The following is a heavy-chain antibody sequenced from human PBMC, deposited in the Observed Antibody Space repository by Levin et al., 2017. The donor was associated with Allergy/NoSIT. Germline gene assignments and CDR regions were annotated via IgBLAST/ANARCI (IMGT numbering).Heavy chain of an antibody. CDR3: AREWTTVVTSDYFQH. J-gene: IGHJ1*01. CDR2: ISGGSNYI. Sequence: GESLKISCAASGFTFSNYNMHWVRQAPGKGLEWVSSISGGSNYIYYADSVKGRFTISRDNAKNSLYLQINSLRAEDTAVYYCAREWTTVVTSDYFQHWGQGTLVTVSS. V-gene: IGHV3-21*01. CDR1: GFTFSNYN. D-gene: IGHD4-23*01.